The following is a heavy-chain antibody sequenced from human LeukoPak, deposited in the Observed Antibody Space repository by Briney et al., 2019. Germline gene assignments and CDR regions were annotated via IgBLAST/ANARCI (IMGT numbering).Heavy chain of an antibody. CDR1: VLTFTTYW. D-gene: IGHD3-10*01. CDR3: AKVAHYYYGSESYYFFEH. Sequence: PGGSLRLSCTASVLTFTTYWMRWVRHPPARGLEWVASIKQDGTEKYYVDSVKGRFTISRDNAKNSLYLQMNSLRVEDTATYYCAKVAHYYYGSESYYFFEHWGQGTPVTASS. CDR2: IKQDGTEK. V-gene: IGHV3-7*01. J-gene: IGHJ4*02.